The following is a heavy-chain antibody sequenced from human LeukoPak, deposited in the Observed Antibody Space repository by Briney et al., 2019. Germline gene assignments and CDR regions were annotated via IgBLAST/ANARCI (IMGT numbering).Heavy chain of an antibody. Sequence: QSGGSLRLSCAASGFSFSGYWMSWVRQAPGKGLEWLANIKADGSETYYVDSVKGRFTISRDNARNTLYLQLNSLRSEDTAIYYCARWMNNYSGSGTLASPFDDWGQGTLVTVSS. V-gene: IGHV3-7*03. CDR3: ARWMNNYSGSGTLASPFDD. J-gene: IGHJ4*02. CDR1: GFSFSGYW. D-gene: IGHD3-10*01. CDR2: IKADGSET.